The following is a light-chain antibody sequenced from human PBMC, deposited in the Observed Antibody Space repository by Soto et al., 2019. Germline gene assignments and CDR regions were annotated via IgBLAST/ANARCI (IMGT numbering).Light chain of an antibody. Sequence: QSALTQPPSASGSPGQSVTISCTGTSSDVGGYNYVSWYQQHPGKAPKLMIYDVSKRPSGVPDRFSGSKSGNTASLTVSGLQAEDEADYYCSSYSGTNIHYVFGTGIKLTVL. CDR1: SSDVGGYNY. CDR3: SSYSGTNIHYV. V-gene: IGLV2-8*01. J-gene: IGLJ1*01. CDR2: DVS.